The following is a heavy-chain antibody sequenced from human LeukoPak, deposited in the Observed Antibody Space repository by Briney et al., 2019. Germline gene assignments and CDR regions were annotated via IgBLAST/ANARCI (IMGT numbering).Heavy chain of an antibody. D-gene: IGHD6-19*01. CDR1: GFTFDDYA. CDR3: AKDRGDFSGWFF. J-gene: IGHJ4*02. Sequence: GGSLRLSCAASGFTFDDYAMHWVRQGPGKGLGWVSLISGDGGSTYYADSVKGRFTISRDNSKNSLYLQMSSLRIEDTALYYCAKDRGDFSGWFFWGQGTLVTVSS. V-gene: IGHV3-43*02. CDR2: ISGDGGST.